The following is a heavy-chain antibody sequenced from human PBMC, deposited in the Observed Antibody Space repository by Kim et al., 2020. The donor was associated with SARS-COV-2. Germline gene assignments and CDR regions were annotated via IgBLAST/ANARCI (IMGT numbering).Heavy chain of an antibody. V-gene: IGHV1-69*13. D-gene: IGHD2-15*01. Sequence: SVKVSCKASGGTFSSYAISWVRQAPGQGLEWMGGIIPIFGTANYAQKFQGRVTITADESTSTAYMELSSLRSEDTAVYYCARGARYCSGGSCQTLFGYFDYWGQGTLVTVSS. J-gene: IGHJ4*02. CDR3: ARGARYCSGGSCQTLFGYFDY. CDR1: GGTFSSYA. CDR2: IIPIFGTA.